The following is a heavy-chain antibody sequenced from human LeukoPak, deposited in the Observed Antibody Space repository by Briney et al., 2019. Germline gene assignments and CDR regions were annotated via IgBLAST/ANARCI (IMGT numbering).Heavy chain of an antibody. V-gene: IGHV3-23*01. Sequence: GGSLRLSCAASGFTFNSYAMSWVRQAPGKGLEWVSTIGFGDDSAYYADSVKGRFTISRDNSKNTLFLQMDSLRPEDTAVYYCVRSLRSADFWGQGTLVTVSS. CDR2: IGFGDDSA. J-gene: IGHJ4*02. CDR1: GFTFNSYA. CDR3: VRSLRSADF.